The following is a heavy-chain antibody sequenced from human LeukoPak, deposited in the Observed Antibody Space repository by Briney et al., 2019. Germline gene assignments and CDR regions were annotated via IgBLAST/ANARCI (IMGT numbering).Heavy chain of an antibody. D-gene: IGHD2-15*01. CDR3: ARTDIVVVVAAPRYFDL. Sequence: SETLSLTCAVSGGSISSSNWWSWVRQPPGKGLEWIGEIYHSGSTNYNPSLKSRVTISVDKSKNQFSLKLSSVTAADTAVYYCARTDIVVVVAAPRYFDLWGRGTLVTVSS. CDR2: IYHSGST. J-gene: IGHJ2*01. CDR1: GGSISSSNW. V-gene: IGHV4-4*02.